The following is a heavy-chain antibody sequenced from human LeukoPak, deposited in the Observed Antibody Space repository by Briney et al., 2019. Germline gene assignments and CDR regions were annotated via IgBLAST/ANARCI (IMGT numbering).Heavy chain of an antibody. V-gene: IGHV1-2*02. J-gene: IGHJ4*02. CDR2: INPNSGGT. D-gene: IGHD1-26*01. CDR1: GYTFTGYY. Sequence: ASVKVSCKASGYTFTGYYMHWVRQAPGQGLEWMGWINPNSGGTNYAQKFQGRVTMTRDTSISTAYMELSRLRSDDTAVYYCARVYSGSYRGQKYFDYWGQGTLVTVSS. CDR3: ARVYSGSYRGQKYFDY.